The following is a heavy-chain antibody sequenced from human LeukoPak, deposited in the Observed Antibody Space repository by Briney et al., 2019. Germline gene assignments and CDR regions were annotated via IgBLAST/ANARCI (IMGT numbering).Heavy chain of an antibody. CDR3: AKEAMVRGYYYYYYYMDV. V-gene: IGHV3-23*01. J-gene: IGHJ6*03. D-gene: IGHD3-10*01. CDR2: ISGSGGST. CDR1: GFTFSSYG. Sequence: GGSLRLSCAASGFTFSSYGMSWVRQAPGKGLEWVSAISGSGGSTYYADSVKGRFTISRDNSKNTLYLQMNSLRAEDTAVYYCAKEAMVRGYYYYYYYMDVWGKGTTVTISS.